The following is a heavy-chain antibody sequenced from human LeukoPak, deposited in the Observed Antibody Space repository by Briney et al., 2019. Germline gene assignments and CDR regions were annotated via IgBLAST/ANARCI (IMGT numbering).Heavy chain of an antibody. CDR1: GFTFSSYA. J-gene: IGHJ4*02. CDR3: AKDLRDGPFDY. CDR2: ISGSGGST. Sequence: GGSLRLSCAASGFTFSSYAMSWVRQAPGNGLVWVSAISGSGGSTYYADSVQGRFTISRDNSKNTLYLQMNSLRADDTALYYCAKDLRDGPFDYWGQGTLLTVSS. V-gene: IGHV3-23*01.